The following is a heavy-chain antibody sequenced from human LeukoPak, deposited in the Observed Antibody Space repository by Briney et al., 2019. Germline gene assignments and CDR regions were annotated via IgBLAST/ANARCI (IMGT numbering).Heavy chain of an antibody. Sequence: SETLSLTCTVSGGSISSSSYYWGWIRQPPGKGLEWIGRIYTSGSADYNPSLKSRVTISVDTSKNQFSLRLSSVTAADTAMYYCARRGDVWGQGTMVTVSS. V-gene: IGHV4-39*07. CDR2: IYTSGSA. CDR1: GGSISSSSYY. CDR3: ARRGDV. J-gene: IGHJ3*01.